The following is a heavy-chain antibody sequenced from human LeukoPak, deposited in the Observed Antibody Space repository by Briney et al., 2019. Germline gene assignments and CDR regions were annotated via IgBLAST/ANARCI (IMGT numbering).Heavy chain of an antibody. CDR3: ARDRAYSSSWYPGFDY. J-gene: IGHJ4*02. CDR2: IYYSGST. D-gene: IGHD6-13*01. CDR1: GGSISSYY. V-gene: IGHV4-59*01. Sequence: PSETLSLTCTVSGGSISSYYWSWIRQPPGKGLEWIGYIYYSGSTNYNPSLKSRVTISVDTSKNQFSLKLSSVTAADTAVYYCARDRAYSSSWYPGFDYWGQGTLVTVSS.